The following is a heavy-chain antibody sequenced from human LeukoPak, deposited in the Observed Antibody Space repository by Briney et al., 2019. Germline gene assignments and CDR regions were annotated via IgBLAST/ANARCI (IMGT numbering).Heavy chain of an antibody. D-gene: IGHD3-3*01. J-gene: IGHJ4*02. CDR2: FSGSGGST. V-gene: IGHV3-23*01. Sequence: GGSLRLSCAASGFTFSSYAMSWVRQAPGRGLEWVSAFSGSGGSTYYADSVKGRFTISRDNSKNTLYLQMNSLRAEDTAVYYCARDRNTDFWSGYYTNYCDYWGQGTLVTVSS. CDR3: ARDRNTDFWSGYYTNYCDY. CDR1: GFTFSSYA.